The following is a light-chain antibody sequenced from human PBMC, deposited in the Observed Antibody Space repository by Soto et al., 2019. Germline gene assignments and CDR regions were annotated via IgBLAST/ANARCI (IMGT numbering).Light chain of an antibody. Sequence: DIQMTQTQSSLSASVGDRVTITCRASQGISTYLNWYHQKPGKAPKLLIYAASSLQSGVPSRFSGSGSETDFTLTISSLQPEDFATYSCQQSYSTTWTFGQRTKVDI. V-gene: IGKV1-39*01. CDR2: AAS. J-gene: IGKJ1*01. CDR3: QQSYSTTWT. CDR1: QGISTY.